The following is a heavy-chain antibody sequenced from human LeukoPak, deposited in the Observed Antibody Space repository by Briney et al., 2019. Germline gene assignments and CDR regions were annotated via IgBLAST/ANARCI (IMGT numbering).Heavy chain of an antibody. Sequence: GGSLRLSCAASGFTFSSYEMNWVRQAPGKGLEWVSYIGSSGSTIYYADSVKGRFTISRDNAKNSLYLQMNSLRAEDTAVYYCALKRSYDYWGQGTLVTVSS. CDR2: IGSSGSTI. J-gene: IGHJ4*02. CDR1: GFTFSSYE. CDR3: ALKRSYDY. D-gene: IGHD6-25*01. V-gene: IGHV3-48*03.